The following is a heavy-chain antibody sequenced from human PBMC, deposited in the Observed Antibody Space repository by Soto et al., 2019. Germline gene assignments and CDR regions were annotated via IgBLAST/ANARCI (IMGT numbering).Heavy chain of an antibody. D-gene: IGHD2-21*02. V-gene: IGHV3-48*03. J-gene: IGHJ4*02. Sequence: PVGSLRLSCVGSGFTFSTYEMQWVRQAPGKGLEWVSYISSGGSTIFYGESVKGRFTVSRDNDRSSLYLQMNSLRVEDSGVYYCARIGTVLTPDDSWGQGTLVTVSS. CDR2: ISSGGSTI. CDR3: ARIGTVLTPDDS. CDR1: GFTFSTYE.